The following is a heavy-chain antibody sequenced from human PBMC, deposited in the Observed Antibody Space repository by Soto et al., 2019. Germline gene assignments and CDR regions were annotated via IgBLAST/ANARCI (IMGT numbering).Heavy chain of an antibody. CDR1: GYTFIRYG. Sequence: ASVKVSCKASGYTFIRYGISWVRQAPGQGLEWMGWISTHNGNTYYAQNFQGRVTMTSYTPPSTAYMELRSLRSDDTAFYYCVRDEISSAGLDPWGQGTLVTVSS. J-gene: IGHJ5*02. V-gene: IGHV1-18*01. CDR2: ISTHNGNT. CDR3: VRDEISSAGLDP.